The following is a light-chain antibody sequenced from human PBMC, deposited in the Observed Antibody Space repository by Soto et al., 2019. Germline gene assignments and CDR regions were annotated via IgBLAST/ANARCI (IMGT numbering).Light chain of an antibody. CDR3: QQSYNTPQT. V-gene: IGKV1-39*01. Sequence: DIQMTRSPSSLSSSVEDRVTITCRASQSIRTFLNWYQQRPGKAPNLLIYAAINMQSGVPSRFSGNGSGTDFALTISSLQPEDFATYYCQQSYNTPQTFGQGTKVDIK. CDR2: AAI. CDR1: QSIRTF. J-gene: IGKJ1*01.